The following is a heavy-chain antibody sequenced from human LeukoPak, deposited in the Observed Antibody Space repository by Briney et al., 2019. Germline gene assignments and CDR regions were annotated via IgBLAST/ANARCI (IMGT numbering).Heavy chain of an antibody. J-gene: IGHJ4*02. CDR1: GYIFTNYG. V-gene: IGHV1-2*02. Sequence: ASVKVSCKASGYIFTNYGISWVRQAPGQGLEWMGWINAKSGGTNYAQKFQGRVTMTWDTSISTAYMELSRLRSDDTAVYYCAREYILTAYYGDYWGQGTLVTVSS. D-gene: IGHD3-9*01. CDR3: AREYILTAYYGDY. CDR2: INAKSGGT.